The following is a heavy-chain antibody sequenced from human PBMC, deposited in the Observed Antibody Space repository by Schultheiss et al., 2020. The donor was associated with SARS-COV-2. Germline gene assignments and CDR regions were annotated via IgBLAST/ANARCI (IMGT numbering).Heavy chain of an antibody. CDR1: GFTFSSYS. V-gene: IGHV3-48*01. Sequence: GGSLRLSCAASGFTFSSYSMNWVRQAPGKGLEWVSYISSSSSTIYYADSVKGRFTISRDNSKNTLYLQMNSLRAEDTAVYYCARDFTYYYGSGSYPWGQGTLVTVSS. CDR2: ISSSSSTI. D-gene: IGHD3-10*01. CDR3: ARDFTYYYGSGSYP. J-gene: IGHJ5*02.